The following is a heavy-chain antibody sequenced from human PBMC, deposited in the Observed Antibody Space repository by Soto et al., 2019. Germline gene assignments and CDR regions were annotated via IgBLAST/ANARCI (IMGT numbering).Heavy chain of an antibody. CDR2: INPSGGST. V-gene: IGHV1-46*01. Sequence: VSSYTFSETSTSSHNHCWLQPPPQKLEWMGIINPSGGSTSYAQKFQSRVTMTRDTSTSTVYMELSSLRSEDTAVYYCARPTAMGNYYYYGMDVWGQGTTVTVSS. CDR1: SETSTSSH. J-gene: IGHJ6*02. CDR3: ARPTAMGNYYYYGMDV. D-gene: IGHD5-18*01.